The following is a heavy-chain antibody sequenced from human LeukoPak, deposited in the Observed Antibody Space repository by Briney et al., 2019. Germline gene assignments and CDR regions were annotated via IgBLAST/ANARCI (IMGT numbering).Heavy chain of an antibody. V-gene: IGHV3-30*15. CDR1: GLAFSKYA. J-gene: IGHJ4*02. CDR3: ASTSGYDFWDMGY. D-gene: IGHD5-12*01. Sequence: GGSLRLSCAASGLAFSKYAMHWVRQAPGKGREWVTIISEDGRSNHPDPVEGRFTLSRDNSNNTLYLPMSSLRAEETAVYYCASTSGYDFWDMGYWGKGTLVTVSS. CDR2: ISEDGRS.